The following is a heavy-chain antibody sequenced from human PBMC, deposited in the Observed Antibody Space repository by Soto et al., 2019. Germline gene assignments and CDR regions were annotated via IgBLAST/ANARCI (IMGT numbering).Heavy chain of an antibody. V-gene: IGHV1-2*04. Sequence: ASVKVSCKASGYTFTSYGISWVRQAPGQGLEWMGWINPNSGGTNYAQKFQGWVTMTRDTSISTAYMELSRLRSDDTPVYYCARALYSGPYYGMDVWGQGTTVTVS. CDR1: GYTFTSYG. D-gene: IGHD5-12*01. CDR2: INPNSGGT. J-gene: IGHJ6*02. CDR3: ARALYSGPYYGMDV.